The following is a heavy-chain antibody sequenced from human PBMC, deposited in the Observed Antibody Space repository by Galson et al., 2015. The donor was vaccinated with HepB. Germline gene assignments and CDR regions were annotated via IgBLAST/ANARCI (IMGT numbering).Heavy chain of an antibody. CDR2: ISTKRGNT. Sequence: SVKVSCKASGYTFNKYGISWVRQAPGQGLEWMGWISTKRGNTKHAQNFQGRVTMTTETATNTAYMELRSLRSADTAVYYCARDVDCALDYWGQGTLVTVSS. V-gene: IGHV1-18*01. J-gene: IGHJ4*02. CDR3: ARDVDCALDY. D-gene: IGHD2-21*02. CDR1: GYTFNKYG.